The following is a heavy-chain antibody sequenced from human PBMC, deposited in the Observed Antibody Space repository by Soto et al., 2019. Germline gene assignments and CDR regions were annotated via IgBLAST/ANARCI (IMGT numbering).Heavy chain of an antibody. V-gene: IGHV3-7*05. CDR2: INPDGSGE. CDR1: GFNFNDHW. D-gene: IGHD3-16*01. Sequence: GGSLRLSCVTSGFNFNDHWMAWVRQAPGKGLEWVAEINPDGSGESHVDSVKGRFTISRDNAKNTLYLQMSSLRAEDTAVYYCEVGGGRPFWTHWGQGTLVTVSS. J-gene: IGHJ1*01. CDR3: EVGGGRPFWTH.